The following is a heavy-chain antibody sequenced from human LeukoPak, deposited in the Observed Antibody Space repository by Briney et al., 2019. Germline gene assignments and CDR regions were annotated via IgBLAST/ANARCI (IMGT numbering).Heavy chain of an antibody. CDR3: ARVAGSIDY. Sequence: ASVKVSCKASGYTFTTYDINWVRQATGQGREWMGWMNPNSGYTGYAQKLQGRVTITRDTSISTAYMELSSLRSEDTAVYYCARVAGSIDYWGQGTLVTVSS. CDR2: MNPNSGYT. V-gene: IGHV1-8*03. D-gene: IGHD6-19*01. J-gene: IGHJ4*02. CDR1: GYTFTTYD.